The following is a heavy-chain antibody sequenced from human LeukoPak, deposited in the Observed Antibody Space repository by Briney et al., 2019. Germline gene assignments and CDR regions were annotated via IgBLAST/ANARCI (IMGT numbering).Heavy chain of an antibody. D-gene: IGHD1-7*01. Sequence: NASETLSLTCTVSGVSISNYYWSWIRQPPGKGLEWMGFISYSGSTVYKPSLESRVTISVDTSKSQFSLNLRSVTAADTAVYYCARERSGTIGDYYYYYMDVWGKGTTVTVSS. CDR1: GVSISNYY. CDR2: ISYSGST. J-gene: IGHJ6*03. CDR3: ARERSGTIGDYYYYYMDV. V-gene: IGHV4-59*01.